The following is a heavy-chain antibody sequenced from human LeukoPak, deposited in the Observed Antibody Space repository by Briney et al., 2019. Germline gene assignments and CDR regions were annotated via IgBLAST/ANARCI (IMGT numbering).Heavy chain of an antibody. CDR2: ISYDGSNK. D-gene: IGHD3-3*01. J-gene: IGHJ3*02. CDR1: GFTFSSYG. CDR3: AKDFHRDFWSGYSYAFDI. V-gene: IGHV3-30*18. Sequence: GGSLRLSCAASGFTFSSYGMHWVRQAPGKGLEWVAVISYDGSNKYYADSVKGRFTISRDNSKNTLYLQMNSLRAEDTAVYYCAKDFHRDFWSGYSYAFDIWGQGTMVTVSS.